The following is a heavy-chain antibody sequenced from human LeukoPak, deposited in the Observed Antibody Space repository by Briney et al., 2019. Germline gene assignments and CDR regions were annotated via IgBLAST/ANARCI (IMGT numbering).Heavy chain of an antibody. CDR1: GFTVSSNY. V-gene: IGHV3-53*01. Sequence: GGSLRLSCAASGFTVSSNYIGWVRQAPGKGLEWVSIIYSAGGIYYADSVRGRLTISRDNSKNTVGLQMNSLTVEDTAVYYCASGGLGTRKYYSDPFHYWGQGTLVTVSS. J-gene: IGHJ4*02. CDR3: ASGGLGTRKYYSDPFHY. D-gene: IGHD3-10*01. CDR2: IYSAGGI.